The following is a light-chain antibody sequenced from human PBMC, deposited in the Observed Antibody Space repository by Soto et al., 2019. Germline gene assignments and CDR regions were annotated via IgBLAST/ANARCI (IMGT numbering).Light chain of an antibody. V-gene: IGKV3-20*01. J-gene: IGKJ4*01. CDR2: GAS. CDR1: QSVSSSY. Sequence: EIVLTQSPGTLSLSPGERATLSCRASQSVSSSYLAWYQQKPGQAPRLLIYGASSRATGIPDRFSGSGSGTVFTLTISRLEPDDFAAYYCQQYGISLTFGGGTKVEIK. CDR3: QQYGISLT.